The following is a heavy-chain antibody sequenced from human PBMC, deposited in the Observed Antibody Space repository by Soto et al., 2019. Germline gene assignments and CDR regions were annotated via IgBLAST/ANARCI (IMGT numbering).Heavy chain of an antibody. CDR1: GGSFSGYY. CDR2: INHSGST. Sequence: PSETLSLTCAVYGGSFSGYYWSWIRQPPGKGLEWIGEINHSGSTNYNPSLKSRVTISVDTSKNQFSLKLSSVTAADTAVYYCAGATIDLEPYYGMDVWGQGTTVTVSS. J-gene: IGHJ6*02. D-gene: IGHD5-12*01. CDR3: AGATIDLEPYYGMDV. V-gene: IGHV4-34*01.